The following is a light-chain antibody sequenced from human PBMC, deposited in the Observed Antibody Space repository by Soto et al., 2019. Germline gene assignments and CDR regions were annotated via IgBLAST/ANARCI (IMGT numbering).Light chain of an antibody. V-gene: IGLV1-40*01. Sequence: QSVLTQPPSVSGAPGQRVNISCTGTSSNIGAGYEVHWYHQLPGTAPKFLVSGNDNRPSGVPDRLSASKSGTSGSLAITDLQAEDEGHYYCQSYDRGLTAYVFGTGTKLTVL. CDR3: QSYDRGLTAYV. J-gene: IGLJ1*01. CDR1: SSNIGAGYE. CDR2: GND.